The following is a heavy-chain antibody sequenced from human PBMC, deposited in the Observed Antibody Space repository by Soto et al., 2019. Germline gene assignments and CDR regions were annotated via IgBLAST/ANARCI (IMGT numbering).Heavy chain of an antibody. D-gene: IGHD1-20*01. J-gene: IGHJ4*02. Sequence: EVQLLESGGGLVKPGGSLRLSCAASGFTFSSYVMSWVRQAPGKGLQWVSTISASGGTTYYADSVKGRFTISRDNAKDTLFLEVESLRAEDTAVYYCAKITAWVGRDSWGQGALVTVPS. CDR2: ISASGGTT. CDR1: GFTFSSYV. V-gene: IGHV3-23*01. CDR3: AKITAWVGRDS.